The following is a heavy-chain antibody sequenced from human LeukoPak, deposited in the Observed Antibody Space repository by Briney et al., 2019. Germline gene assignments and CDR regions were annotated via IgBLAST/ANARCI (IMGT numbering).Heavy chain of an antibody. CDR1: GFTFSSYA. CDR3: TKRVKYGGTWDHFAD. D-gene: IGHD1-26*01. Sequence: GGSLRLSCAASGFTFSSYAMNWVRQAPGKGLEWVSTVNADGGNTYYADSVKGRFTISRDNSKSTLILQMNSLRVEDTALYYCTKRVKYGGTWDHFADWGQGTLVTVSS. CDR2: VNADGGNT. J-gene: IGHJ4*02. V-gene: IGHV3-23*01.